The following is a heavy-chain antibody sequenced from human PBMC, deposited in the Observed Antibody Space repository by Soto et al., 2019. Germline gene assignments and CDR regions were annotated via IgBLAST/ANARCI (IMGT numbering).Heavy chain of an antibody. CDR3: ARGSIVARYYFDY. Sequence: QVQLVQSGAEVKKPGASVKVSCKASGYTFTRYYIHWVRQAPGQGLEWMGIINPRGGSTTYAQKFQGRVTLTSDTSTSTAYMELSRLRSEDTAVYFCARGSIVARYYFDYWGQGTPVTVSS. J-gene: IGHJ4*02. V-gene: IGHV1-46*01. D-gene: IGHD6-6*01. CDR1: GYTFTRYY. CDR2: INPRGGST.